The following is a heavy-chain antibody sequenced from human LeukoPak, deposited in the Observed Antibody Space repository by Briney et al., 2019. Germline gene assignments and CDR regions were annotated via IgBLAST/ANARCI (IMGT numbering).Heavy chain of an antibody. Sequence: AASVKVSCKASGYTFTGYYMHWVRRAPGQGLEWMGRINPNSGGTNYAQKFQGRVTMTRDTSISTAYMELSRLRSDDTAVYYCASYDSSGYSEWGFDYWGQGTLVTVSS. CDR1: GYTFTGYY. CDR2: INPNSGGT. J-gene: IGHJ4*02. CDR3: ASYDSSGYSEWGFDY. V-gene: IGHV1-2*06. D-gene: IGHD3-22*01.